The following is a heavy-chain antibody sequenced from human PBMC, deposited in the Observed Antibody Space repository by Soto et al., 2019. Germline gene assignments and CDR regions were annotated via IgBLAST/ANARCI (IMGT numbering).Heavy chain of an antibody. Sequence: PGGSLRLSCAASGFAFTRYSMNWVRQAPGKGLEWVSSISSTTNYIYYGDSMKGRFTISRDNAKNSLYLEMNSLRAEDTAVYYCARESEDLTSNFDYWGQGTLVTVSS. V-gene: IGHV3-21*06. CDR1: GFAFTRYS. J-gene: IGHJ4*02. CDR3: ARESEDLTSNFDY. CDR2: ISSTTNYI.